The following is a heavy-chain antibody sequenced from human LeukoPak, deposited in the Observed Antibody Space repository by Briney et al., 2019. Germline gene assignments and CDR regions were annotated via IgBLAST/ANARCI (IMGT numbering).Heavy chain of an antibody. J-gene: IGHJ4*02. CDR1: GGSFSGYY. CDR3: ARSMGGFGVVTPFDY. V-gene: IGHV4-34*01. D-gene: IGHD3-3*01. Sequence: SETLSLTCAVSGGSFSGYYWSWIRQPPGKGLEWIGEINHSGSTNYNPSLTSRVTISVDTSKNHFSLKLSSVTAADTAVYYCARSMGGFGVVTPFDYWGQGTLVTVSS. CDR2: INHSGST.